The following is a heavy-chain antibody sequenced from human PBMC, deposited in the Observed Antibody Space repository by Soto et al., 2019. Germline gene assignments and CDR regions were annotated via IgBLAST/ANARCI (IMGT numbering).Heavy chain of an antibody. Sequence: SETLSLTCTVSGASINNNDYYWSWIRQTPGKGLEWIGYVYYSGTTDYIPSLKSRLSMSIDKSQNQFTLKLNSVTAADTATYYCSRMSYFYDKWYFDLWGRGTLVTVSS. CDR3: SRMSYFYDKWYFDL. CDR2: VYYSGTT. D-gene: IGHD3-22*01. J-gene: IGHJ2*01. V-gene: IGHV4-30-4*01. CDR1: GASINNNDYY.